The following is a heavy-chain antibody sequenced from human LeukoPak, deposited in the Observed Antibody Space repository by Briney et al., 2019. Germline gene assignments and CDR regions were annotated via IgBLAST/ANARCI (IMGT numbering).Heavy chain of an antibody. CDR1: GFTFSSYS. J-gene: IGHJ4*02. CDR3: ASLDLGYCSGGSCYGRDY. Sequence: GGSLRLSCAASGFTFSSYSMNWVRQAPGEGLEWVSSISSSSSYIYYADSVKGRFTISRDNAKNSLYLQMNSLRAEDTAVYYCASLDLGYCSGGSCYGRDYWGQGTLVTVSS. D-gene: IGHD2-15*01. V-gene: IGHV3-21*01. CDR2: ISSSSSYI.